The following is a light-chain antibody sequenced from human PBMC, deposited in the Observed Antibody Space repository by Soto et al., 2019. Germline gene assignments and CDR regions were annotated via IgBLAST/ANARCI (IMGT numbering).Light chain of an antibody. V-gene: IGLV1-47*01. Sequence: QSVLTQPPSASGTPGQRVTISCSGSSSNIGSNYVYWYQQLPGTAPKLLIYRNNQRPSGVPDRFSGSKSGTSASLVISGLRSEDEADYYCAAWDDSLSADVVFGGGTKLTVL. J-gene: IGLJ2*01. CDR1: SSNIGSNY. CDR2: RNN. CDR3: AAWDDSLSADVV.